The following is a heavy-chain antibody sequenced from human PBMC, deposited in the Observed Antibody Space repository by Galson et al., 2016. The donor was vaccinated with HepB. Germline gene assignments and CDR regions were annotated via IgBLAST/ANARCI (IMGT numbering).Heavy chain of an antibody. CDR3: ARGSGWLLDR. Sequence: LVKPTQTLTLTCTFSGFSLSTTAVGVGWIRQAPGKAPEWLAFIYWDDNEYYSPSLQSRLTITKDTSKNQVVLTMTNVGPVDTGTYYCARGSGWLLDRWGQGTLVTVSS. J-gene: IGHJ5*02. CDR1: GFSLSTTAVG. CDR2: IYWDDNE. D-gene: IGHD6-19*01. V-gene: IGHV2-5*02.